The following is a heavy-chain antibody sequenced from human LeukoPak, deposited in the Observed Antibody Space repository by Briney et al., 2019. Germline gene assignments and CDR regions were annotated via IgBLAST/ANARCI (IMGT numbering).Heavy chain of an antibody. CDR3: AKGAYDYIEMGYSDY. CDR1: GFSLSNSA. D-gene: IGHD5-12*01. CDR2: IVASSGST. V-gene: IGHV3-23*01. Sequence: GGSLRLSCAASGFSLSNSAMNWVRQAPGKGLEWLSLIVASSGSTFYADSVKGRFTISRDNSKNTLYLQIHSLRADDTAVYYCAKGAYDYIEMGYSDYWGQGTLVTVSS. J-gene: IGHJ4*02.